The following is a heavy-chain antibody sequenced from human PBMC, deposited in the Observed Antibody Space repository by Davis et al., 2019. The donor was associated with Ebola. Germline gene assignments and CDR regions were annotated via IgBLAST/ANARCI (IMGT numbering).Heavy chain of an antibody. D-gene: IGHD6-13*01. V-gene: IGHV4-39*02. CDR2: YLYGGST. J-gene: IGHJ4*02. CDR3: ARGDKVTPVGKRGLRHLDGFDS. CDR1: GGSVSSSAFF. Sequence: PGGSLRLSCSVSGGSVSSSAFFWVWVRQTPGKGLEWIGNYLYGGSTYYNPSLESRVTMSMDMSENHFSLRLGSVTAAETAVYYCARGDKVTPVGKRGLRHLDGFDSWGQGTLVTVSS.